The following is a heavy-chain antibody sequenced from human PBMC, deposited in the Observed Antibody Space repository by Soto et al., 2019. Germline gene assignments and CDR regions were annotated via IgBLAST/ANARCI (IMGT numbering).Heavy chain of an antibody. Sequence: PSETLSLTCTVSGGSIISPRDYWAWIRQSPGRGLEWIGSIYYSGSTYYSPSLKSRISLSVDTSKNQFSLTLTSVTAADTAVYFCARHGLTAYMAYYFDFWGQGTLVTVSS. CDR1: GGSIISPRDY. CDR2: IYYSGST. J-gene: IGHJ4*02. CDR3: ARHGLTAYMAYYFDF. V-gene: IGHV4-39*01. D-gene: IGHD3-16*01.